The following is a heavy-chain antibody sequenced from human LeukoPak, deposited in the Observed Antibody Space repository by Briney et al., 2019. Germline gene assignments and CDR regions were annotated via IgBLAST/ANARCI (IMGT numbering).Heavy chain of an antibody. D-gene: IGHD3-10*01. CDR3: AKVRGDGTHIWLPPCDH. CDR2: ISGGGGGT. CDR1: GFSFHTYD. V-gene: IGHV3-23*01. Sequence: GGSLCLTCTASGFSFHTYDWAWVRQTPGKGLEWVSSISGGGGGTYYAHSVKGRFTISRDNANNTLYLQMNGLTAADTAFYYCAKVRGDGTHIWLPPCDHWGQGTLVTVSS. J-gene: IGHJ1*01.